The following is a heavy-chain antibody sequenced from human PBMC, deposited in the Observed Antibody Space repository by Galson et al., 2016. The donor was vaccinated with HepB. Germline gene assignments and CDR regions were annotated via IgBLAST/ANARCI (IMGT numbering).Heavy chain of an antibody. V-gene: IGHV4-34*01. CDR1: GGSFSSFY. Sequence: ETLSLTCAVSGGSFSSFYWAWIRQPPGKGLEWIGGVDPSGSTYSNSSLKSRVTFSIDTSKNQFSLNLTSVTAADTAVYYCAMNFYDYIWGSYPLWGQGTMVTVSS. CDR2: VDPSGST. D-gene: IGHD3-16*02. CDR3: AMNFYDYIWGSYPL. J-gene: IGHJ3*01.